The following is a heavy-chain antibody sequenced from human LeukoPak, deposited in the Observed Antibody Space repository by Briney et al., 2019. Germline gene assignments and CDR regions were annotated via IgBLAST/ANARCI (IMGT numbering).Heavy chain of an antibody. CDR1: GGSISSGGYY. D-gene: IGHD4-23*01. V-gene: IGHV4-31*03. CDR2: IYYSGST. CDR3: ARGQAYGGQFDY. J-gene: IGHJ4*02. Sequence: PSETLSLTCTVSGGSISSGGYYWSWIRQRPGKGLEWIGYIYYSGSTYYNPSLKSRVTISVDTSKNQFSLKLSSVTAADTAVYYCARGQAYGGQFDYWGQGTLVTVSS.